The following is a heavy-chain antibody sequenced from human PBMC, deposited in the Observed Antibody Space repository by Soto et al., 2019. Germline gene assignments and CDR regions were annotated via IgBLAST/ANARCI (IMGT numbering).Heavy chain of an antibody. CDR2: ISGSGGST. J-gene: IGHJ6*02. D-gene: IGHD3-3*01. CDR1: GFTFSSYA. CDR3: AKADRDFWSGYPTQGMDV. V-gene: IGHV3-23*01. Sequence: GGSLRLSCAASGFTFSSYAMSWVRQAPGKGLEWVSAISGSGGSTYYADSVKGRFTISRDNSKNTLYLQMNSLRAEDTALYYCAKADRDFWSGYPTQGMDVWGQGTTVTVSS.